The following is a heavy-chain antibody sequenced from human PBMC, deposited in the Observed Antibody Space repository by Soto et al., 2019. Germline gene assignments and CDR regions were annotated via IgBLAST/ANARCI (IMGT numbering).Heavy chain of an antibody. Sequence: PSETLSLTCTVSGGSISSYYWSWIRQPPGKGLEWIGYIYYSGSTNYNPSLKSRVTISVDTSKNQFSLKLSSVTAADTAVYYCARGIRAVDYWGRGTLVTVSS. J-gene: IGHJ4*02. CDR3: ARGIRAVDY. CDR1: GGSISSYY. CDR2: IYYSGST. D-gene: IGHD4-17*01. V-gene: IGHV4-59*01.